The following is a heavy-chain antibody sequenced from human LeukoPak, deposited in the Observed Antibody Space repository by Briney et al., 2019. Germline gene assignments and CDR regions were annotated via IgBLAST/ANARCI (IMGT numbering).Heavy chain of an antibody. Sequence: PGGSLRLSCAASGFTFSSYSMNWVRQAPGKGLEWVSYISSSSSTIYYADSVKGRFTISRDNAKNSLYLQMNSLRAEDTAVYYCARGITFGGVIVIALYYFDYWGQGTLVTVSS. CDR3: ARGITFGGVIVIALYYFDY. CDR2: ISSSSSTI. CDR1: GFTFSSYS. D-gene: IGHD3-16*02. J-gene: IGHJ4*02. V-gene: IGHV3-48*01.